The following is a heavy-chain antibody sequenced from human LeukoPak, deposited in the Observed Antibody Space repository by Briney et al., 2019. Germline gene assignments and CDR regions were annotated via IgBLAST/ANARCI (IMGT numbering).Heavy chain of an antibody. V-gene: IGHV1-2*02. D-gene: IGHD2-8*02. J-gene: IGHJ6*03. CDR1: GYTLTGYY. CDR2: INPNSGGT. Sequence: GASVKVSCKASGYTLTGYYIHWVRQATGQGLEWMGWINPNSGGTIYAQKFQGRVTMTRDTSISTAYMELSRLRSDDTAVYFCAWDFILGYYYYYMDVWGKGTTVTVSS. CDR3: AWDFILGYYYYYMDV.